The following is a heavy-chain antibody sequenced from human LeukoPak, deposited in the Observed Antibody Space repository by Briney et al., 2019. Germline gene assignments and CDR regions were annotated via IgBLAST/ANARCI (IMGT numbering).Heavy chain of an antibody. V-gene: IGHV4-61*01. D-gene: IGHD3-16*02. CDR1: GDSVSSGSYY. CDR3: ARSHDHLWGNYPDY. CDR2: IYYSGST. J-gene: IGHJ4*02. Sequence: SETLSLTCTVSGDSVSSGSYYWSWIRQPPGKGLEWIGYIYYSGSTNYNPSLKSRVTLSVDKSKNQFSLRLNSVTAADTAMYYCARSHDHLWGNYPDYWGQGTLVTVSS.